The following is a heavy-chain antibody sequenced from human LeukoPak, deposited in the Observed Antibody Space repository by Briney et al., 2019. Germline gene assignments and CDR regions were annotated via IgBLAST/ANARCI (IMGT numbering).Heavy chain of an antibody. CDR2: ISSSSSYI. Sequence: PGGSLRLSCAASGFTFSSYSMNWVRQAPGKGLEWVSSISSSSSYIYYADSVKGRFTISRDNAKNSLYLQMNSLRAEDTAVYCCAAVRIAAAVFDPWGQGTLVTVSS. CDR3: AAVRIAAAVFDP. J-gene: IGHJ5*02. V-gene: IGHV3-21*01. CDR1: GFTFSSYS. D-gene: IGHD6-13*01.